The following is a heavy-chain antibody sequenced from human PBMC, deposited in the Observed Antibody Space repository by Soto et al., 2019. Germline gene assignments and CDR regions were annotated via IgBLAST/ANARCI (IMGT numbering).Heavy chain of an antibody. Sequence: GGSLRLSCAASGFTFSSYAMSWVRQAPGKGLEWVSAISGSGGSTYYADSVKGRFTISRDNSKNTLCLQMNSLRAEDTAVYYCAKEARDSSGYYPWVRYYYYGMDVWGQGTTVTVSS. J-gene: IGHJ6*02. CDR3: AKEARDSSGYYPWVRYYYYGMDV. V-gene: IGHV3-23*01. D-gene: IGHD3-22*01. CDR1: GFTFSSYA. CDR2: ISGSGGST.